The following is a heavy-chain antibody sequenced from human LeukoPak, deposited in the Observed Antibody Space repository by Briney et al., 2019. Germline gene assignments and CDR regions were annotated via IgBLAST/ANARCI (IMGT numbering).Heavy chain of an antibody. CDR2: IYYSGST. D-gene: IGHD6-13*01. CDR1: GGSISSSSYY. CDR3: ASAGAAAERPYGMDV. J-gene: IGHJ6*02. V-gene: IGHV4-39*01. Sequence: SETLSLTCTVSGGSISSSSYYWGWIRQPPGKGLEWIGSIYYSGSTYYNPSLKSRVTISVDTSKNQFSLKLSSVTAADTAVYYCASAGAAAERPYGMDVWGQGTTVTVSS.